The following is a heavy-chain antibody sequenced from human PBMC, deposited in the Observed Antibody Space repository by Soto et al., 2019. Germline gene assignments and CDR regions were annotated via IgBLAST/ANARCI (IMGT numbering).Heavy chain of an antibody. CDR2: IYPGDSDT. CDR3: ARQVSAYGDPKSDY. CDR1: GYRFTSYW. D-gene: IGHD4-17*01. V-gene: IGHV5-51*01. J-gene: IGHJ4*02. Sequence: GESLKISCKGSGYRFTSYWNCWVRQMPGKGLEWMGIIYPGDSDTRYSPSFQGQVTISADKSISTAYLQWSSLKASDTAMYYCARQVSAYGDPKSDYWGQGTLVTVSS.